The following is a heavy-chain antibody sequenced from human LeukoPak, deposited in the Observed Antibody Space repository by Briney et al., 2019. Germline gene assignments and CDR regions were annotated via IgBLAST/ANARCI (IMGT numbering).Heavy chain of an antibody. CDR2: INPNSGDT. V-gene: IGHV1-2*02. D-gene: IGHD3-10*01. CDR3: ASMVRGKQNFDY. Sequence: PLASVKVSCKASGYTFTGYYIHWVRQAPGQGLEWMGWINPNSGDTKYAQMFQGRVTMTRDTSISTAYMDLSRLRSEDTAVYYCASMVRGKQNFDYWGQGTLVTVSS. CDR1: GYTFTGYY. J-gene: IGHJ4*02.